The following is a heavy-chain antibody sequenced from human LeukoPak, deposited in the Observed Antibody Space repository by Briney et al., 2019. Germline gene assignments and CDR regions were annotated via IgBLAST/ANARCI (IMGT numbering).Heavy chain of an antibody. D-gene: IGHD6-6*01. CDR2: IKHSGST. J-gene: IGHJ4*02. V-gene: IGHV4-34*01. CDR1: GGSFSGYY. Sequence: PSETLSLTCAVYGGSFSGYYWSWIRQPPGKGLEWIGEIKHSGSTNYNPSLKSRVTISVDTSKNQFSLKLSSVTAADTAVYYCARRAYSSSLGVVDYWGQGTLVTVSS. CDR3: ARRAYSSSLGVVDY.